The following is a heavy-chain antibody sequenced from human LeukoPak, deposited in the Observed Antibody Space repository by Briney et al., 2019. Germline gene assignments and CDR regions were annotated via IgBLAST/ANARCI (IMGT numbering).Heavy chain of an antibody. CDR2: INHSGST. CDR1: GGSFSGYY. Sequence: SETLSLTCAVYGGSFSGYYWSWIRQPPGKGLEWIGEINHSGSTNYNPSLKSRVTISVDTSKNQFSLKLSSVTAADTAVYYCARDMREAVAGKIGYYYGMDVWGQGTTVTVSS. V-gene: IGHV4-34*01. D-gene: IGHD6-19*01. CDR3: ARDMREAVAGKIGYYYGMDV. J-gene: IGHJ6*02.